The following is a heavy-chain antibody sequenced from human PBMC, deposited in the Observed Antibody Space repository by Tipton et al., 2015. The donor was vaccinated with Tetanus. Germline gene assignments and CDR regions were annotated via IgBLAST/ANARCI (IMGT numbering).Heavy chain of an antibody. Sequence: QSGPEVKKPGASVKVSCKTSGYTFTSYHMHWVRQAPGQGLDWMGTINPSGGLTGYAQKFQGRLIMTKDTSTSTVYMELNRLTSEDTAVYYCARERGNRGNAFDTWGQGTMVTVSS. CDR2: INPSGGLT. J-gene: IGHJ3*02. V-gene: IGHV1-46*01. CDR3: ARERGNRGNAFDT. CDR1: GYTFTSYH. D-gene: IGHD3-16*01.